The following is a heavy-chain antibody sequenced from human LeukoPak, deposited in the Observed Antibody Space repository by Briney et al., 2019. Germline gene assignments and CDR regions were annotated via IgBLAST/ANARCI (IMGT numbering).Heavy chain of an antibody. Sequence: GGSLRLSCAAFGFPFSGYWMDWVRQAPGKGMEWVANIKEDGSEQHYADSVRGRFTISRDNAKNSLYLEMNGLRAEDTAVYYCSRSLVYWGQGALVTVSS. CDR1: GFPFSGYW. V-gene: IGHV3-7*01. J-gene: IGHJ4*02. CDR2: IKEDGSEQ. CDR3: SRSLVY.